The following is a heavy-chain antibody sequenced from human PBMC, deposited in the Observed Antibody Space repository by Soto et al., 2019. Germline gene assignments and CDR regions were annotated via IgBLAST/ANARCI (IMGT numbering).Heavy chain of an antibody. CDR1: GYTFTSYE. D-gene: IGHD6-19*01. Sequence: EASVKVSCKASGYTFTSYEINWVRQATGQGLEWMGWMNPNSGNTGYAQKFQGRVTMTRNTSISTAYMELSSLRSEDTAVYYCAAIAVADYYYYYYMDVWGKGTTVTVSS. CDR3: AAIAVADYYYYYYMDV. V-gene: IGHV1-8*01. CDR2: MNPNSGNT. J-gene: IGHJ6*03.